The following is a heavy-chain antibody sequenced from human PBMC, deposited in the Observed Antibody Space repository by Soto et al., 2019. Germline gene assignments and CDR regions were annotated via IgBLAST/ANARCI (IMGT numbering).Heavy chain of an antibody. Sequence: GGSLRLSCAASGFTFSSYGMHWVRQAPGKGLEWVAVISYDGSNKYYADSVKGRFTISRDNSKNTLYLQMNSLRAEDTAVYYCAKDGGADYGDLPYAFDIWGQGTMVTVSS. CDR2: ISYDGSNK. CDR1: GFTFSSYG. CDR3: AKDGGADYGDLPYAFDI. D-gene: IGHD4-17*01. J-gene: IGHJ3*02. V-gene: IGHV3-30*18.